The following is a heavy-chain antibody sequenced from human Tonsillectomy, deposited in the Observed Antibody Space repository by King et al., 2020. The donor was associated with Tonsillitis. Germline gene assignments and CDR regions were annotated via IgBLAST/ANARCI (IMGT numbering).Heavy chain of an antibody. CDR1: GYSFTSYW. CDR2: IDPSDSYT. D-gene: IGHD3-22*01. CDR3: ARPEDSSGYYLSFDY. J-gene: IGHJ4*02. Sequence: VQLVESGAEVKKPGESLRISCKGSGYSFTSYWISWVRQMPGKGLEWMGRIDPSDSYTNYSPSFQGHVTISADKSISTAYLQWSSLKASDTAMYYCARPEDSSGYYLSFDYWGQGTLVTVSS. V-gene: IGHV5-10-1*03.